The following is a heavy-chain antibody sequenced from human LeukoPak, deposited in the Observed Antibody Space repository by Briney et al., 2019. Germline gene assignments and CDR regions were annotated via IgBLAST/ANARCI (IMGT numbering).Heavy chain of an antibody. Sequence: PSETLSLTCTVSGGSISSYSWSWIRQPAGKGLEWIGRIYTSGGTNYNPSLKSRVTMSGDTSKNQFSLKLSSVTAADTAVYYCARFIAVAGINWYFDLWGRGTLVTVSS. D-gene: IGHD6-19*01. CDR1: GGSISSYS. CDR2: IYTSGGT. V-gene: IGHV4-4*07. J-gene: IGHJ2*01. CDR3: ARFIAVAGINWYFDL.